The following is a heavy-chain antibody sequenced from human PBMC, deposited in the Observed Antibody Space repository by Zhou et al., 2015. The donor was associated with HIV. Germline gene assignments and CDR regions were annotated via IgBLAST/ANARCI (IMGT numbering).Heavy chain of an antibody. V-gene: IGHV3-33*03. J-gene: IGHJ4*02. D-gene: IGHD5-12*01. CDR2: IWYDGTNK. Sequence: QVQLVESGGGVVQPGRSLRLSCAASGFTFSSYGMHWVRQAPGKGLEWVAVIWYDGTNKYYADSVKGRFVISRDKSRSTLYLQMNSLRPEDTAVYYCAKEIFTGYVSIVPADWGQGTLVTVSS. CDR3: AKEIFTGYVSIVPAD. CDR1: GFTFSSYG.